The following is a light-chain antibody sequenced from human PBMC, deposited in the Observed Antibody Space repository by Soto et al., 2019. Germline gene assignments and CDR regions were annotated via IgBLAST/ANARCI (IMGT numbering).Light chain of an antibody. CDR2: GAS. CDR3: QQYQYWPPRT. J-gene: IGKJ1*01. V-gene: IGKV3-15*01. Sequence: VMTQSPGTLSVSPGERATLSCRPSQSVDTNLAWYQQKPGQAPRLLISGASTRATGVSARFSGSGSGTEFTLTISSLQSEDFAVYYCQQYQYWPPRTFGQGTKVEIK. CDR1: QSVDTN.